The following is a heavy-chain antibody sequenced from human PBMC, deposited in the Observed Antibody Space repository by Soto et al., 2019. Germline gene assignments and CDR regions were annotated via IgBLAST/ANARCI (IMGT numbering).Heavy chain of an antibody. J-gene: IGHJ4*02. D-gene: IGHD5-18*01. Sequence: GESLQISCKGSGYSFTSYWIGWVRQMPGKGLEWIGIIYPGDSDTRYSPSFQGQVTISADKSISTAYLQWSSLKASDTAMYYCARFGYSYGYYFDYWGQGTLVTVS. CDR2: IYPGDSDT. V-gene: IGHV5-51*01. CDR3: ARFGYSYGYYFDY. CDR1: GYSFTSYW.